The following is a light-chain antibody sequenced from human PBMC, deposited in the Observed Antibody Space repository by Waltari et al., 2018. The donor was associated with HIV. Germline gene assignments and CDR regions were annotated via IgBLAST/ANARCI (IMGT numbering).Light chain of an antibody. J-gene: IGKJ2*01. CDR3: QQSYTSPHT. CDR1: QSISRY. V-gene: IGKV1-39*01. CDR2: STS. Sequence: DIQMTQSPSSLSASVGDGVTITCRASQSISRYLNWYQQKQGKAPKLLIHSTSSLQRGVPSRFSGSVSGTEFTLTISGLQFEDSATYYCQQSYTSPHTFGQGTNVEIK.